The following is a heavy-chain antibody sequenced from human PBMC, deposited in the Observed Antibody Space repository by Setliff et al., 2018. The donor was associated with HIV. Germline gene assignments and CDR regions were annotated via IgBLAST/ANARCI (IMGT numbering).Heavy chain of an antibody. Sequence: SVKVSCKASGGTFSSYGISWVRQAPGQGLEWMGRIIPVYGTTNYAQSFQGRVTITADESTNTVYMELRSLRSEDTAVYYCAREKGKVDSSMVLYYYYGMDVWGQGTTVTVSS. CDR1: GGTFSSYG. CDR3: AREKGKVDSSMVLYYYYGMDV. J-gene: IGHJ6*02. CDR2: IIPVYGTT. D-gene: IGHD5-18*01. V-gene: IGHV1-69*13.